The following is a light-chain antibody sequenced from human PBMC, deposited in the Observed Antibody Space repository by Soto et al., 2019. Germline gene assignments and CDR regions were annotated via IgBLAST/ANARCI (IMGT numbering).Light chain of an antibody. V-gene: IGLV2-8*01. Sequence: QAVVTQPPSASGSPGQSVTISCTGTSSDVGGFNYVSWYQQHSGKAPKLIIYEVTKRPSGVPDRFSGSKSDNTASLTVSGLQAEDEADYFCSSYTGSDSVVFGGGTKLTVL. CDR2: EVT. CDR1: SSDVGGFNY. J-gene: IGLJ2*01. CDR3: SSYTGSDSVV.